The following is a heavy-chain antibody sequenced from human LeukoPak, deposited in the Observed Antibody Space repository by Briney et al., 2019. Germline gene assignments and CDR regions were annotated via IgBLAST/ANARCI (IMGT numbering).Heavy chain of an antibody. CDR3: AKAMPDMAYFDY. CDR1: GFTFSDYY. CDR2: ISSSGNNI. V-gene: IGHV3-11*04. J-gene: IGHJ4*02. Sequence: GGSLRLSCAASGFTFSDYYMSWIRQAPGKGLEWVSYISSSGNNIYYADSVKGRFTISRDNAKNSLSLQMNSLRAEDTAVYYCAKAMPDMAYFDYWGQGTLVTVSS. D-gene: IGHD5-18*01.